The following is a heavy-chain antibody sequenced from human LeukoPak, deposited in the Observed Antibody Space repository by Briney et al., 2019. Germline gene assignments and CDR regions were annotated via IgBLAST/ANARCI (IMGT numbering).Heavy chain of an antibody. Sequence: SSQTLSLTCTVSGGSISSGSYYWSWIRQPAGKGLEWIGSIYYSGSTYYNPSLKSRVTISVDTSKNQFSLKLNSVTAADTAIYYCARGPIFGVEHVFDIWGQGTMVAVSS. D-gene: IGHD3-3*01. CDR3: ARGPIFGVEHVFDI. CDR1: GGSISSGSYY. CDR2: IYYSGST. V-gene: IGHV4-61*02. J-gene: IGHJ3*02.